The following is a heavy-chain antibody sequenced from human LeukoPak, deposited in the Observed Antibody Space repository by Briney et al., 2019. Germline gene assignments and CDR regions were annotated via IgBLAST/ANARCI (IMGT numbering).Heavy chain of an antibody. V-gene: IGHV3-23*01. Sequence: GGSLRLSCAASGFTFSSYAMGWVRQAPGKGLEWVSAISGSGGSTYYADSVKGRFTISRDNSKNTLYMQMNSLKAEDTAVYFCASQKENFYDSSGNKWGQGTLVTVSS. CDR2: ISGSGGST. CDR3: ASQKENFYDSSGNK. D-gene: IGHD3-22*01. CDR1: GFTFSSYA. J-gene: IGHJ4*02.